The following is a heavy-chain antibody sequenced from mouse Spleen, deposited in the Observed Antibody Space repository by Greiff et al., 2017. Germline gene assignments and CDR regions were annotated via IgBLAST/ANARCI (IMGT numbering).Heavy chain of an antibody. CDR3: ARRYDYDGGDYAMDY. Sequence: EVKLMESGGGLVKPGGSLKLSCAASGFTFSDYGMHWVRQAPEKGLEWVAYISSGSSTIYYADTVKGRFTISRDNAKNTLFLQMTSLRSEDTAMYYCARRYDYDGGDYAMDYWGQGTSVTVSS. J-gene: IGHJ4*01. CDR2: ISSGSSTI. D-gene: IGHD2-4*01. CDR1: GFTFSDYG. V-gene: IGHV5-17*01.